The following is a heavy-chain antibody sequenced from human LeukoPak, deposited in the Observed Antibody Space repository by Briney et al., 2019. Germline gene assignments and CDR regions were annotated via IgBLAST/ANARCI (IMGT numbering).Heavy chain of an antibody. CDR1: GGPVSSSYYY. Sequence: PSETLSLTCTVSGGPVSSSYYYWGWIRQPPGKGLEWIGSIYYSGSTYYNPPLKSRVTISVDTSKNQFSLRLSSVTAADTAVYYCASWHRPVADDESDYWGQGTLVTVSS. V-gene: IGHV4-39*01. CDR2: IYYSGST. J-gene: IGHJ4*02. CDR3: ASWHRPVADDESDY. D-gene: IGHD6-19*01.